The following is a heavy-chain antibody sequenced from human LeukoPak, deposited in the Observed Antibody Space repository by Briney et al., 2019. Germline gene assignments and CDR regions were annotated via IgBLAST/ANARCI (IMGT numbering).Heavy chain of an antibody. CDR2: VWYDGSNK. CDR1: GFTFSSFG. D-gene: IGHD2-15*01. Sequence: GESLRLSCAASGFTFSSFGMHWVRQAPGKGLEWVAVVWYDGSNKYYADSVKGRFTISRDNSKNTLYLQMNSLRAEDTAVYYCARDGDITPTDVWGQGTTVTVSS. CDR3: ARDGDITPTDV. J-gene: IGHJ6*02. V-gene: IGHV3-33*01.